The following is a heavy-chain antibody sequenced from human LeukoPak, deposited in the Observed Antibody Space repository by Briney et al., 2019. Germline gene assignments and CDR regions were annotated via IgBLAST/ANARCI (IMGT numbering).Heavy chain of an antibody. CDR2: INHSGNT. Sequence: PSETLSLTCAVYGGSFSGYYWSWIRQPPGKGLEWIGEINHSGNTNYNPSLKSRVTISVDTSKNQFSLKLSSVTAADTAVYYCARGSGPSDYWGQGTLVTVSS. CDR1: GGSFSGYY. D-gene: IGHD3-10*01. V-gene: IGHV4-34*01. CDR3: ARGSGPSDY. J-gene: IGHJ4*02.